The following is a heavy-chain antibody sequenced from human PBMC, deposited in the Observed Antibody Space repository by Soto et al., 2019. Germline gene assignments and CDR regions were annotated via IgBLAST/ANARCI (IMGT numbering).Heavy chain of an antibody. CDR1: GFTFSGSA. J-gene: IGHJ4*02. CDR3: TTSPDDYGGHSVDY. Sequence: GGSLRLSCAASGFTFSGSAMHWVRQASGKGLEWVGRIRSKANSYATAYAASVKGRFTISRDDSKNTAYLQMNSLKTEDTAVYYCTTSPDDYGGHSVDYWGQGTLVTVSS. D-gene: IGHD4-17*01. CDR2: IRSKANSYAT. V-gene: IGHV3-73*01.